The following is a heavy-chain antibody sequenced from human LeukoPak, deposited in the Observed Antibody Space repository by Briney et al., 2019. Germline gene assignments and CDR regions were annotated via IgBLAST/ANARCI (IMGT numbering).Heavy chain of an antibody. CDR3: ARGIVGATTGD. CDR1: GGSISRYY. V-gene: IGHV4-4*07. J-gene: IGHJ4*02. CDR2: ST. Sequence: SETLSLTCTVSGGSISRYYWSWIRQPAGKGQEWIGGSTNQNPSLKSRIAISVDTSKNQFSLKLSSVTAADTAVYYCARGIVGATTGDWGQGTLVTVSS. D-gene: IGHD1-26*01.